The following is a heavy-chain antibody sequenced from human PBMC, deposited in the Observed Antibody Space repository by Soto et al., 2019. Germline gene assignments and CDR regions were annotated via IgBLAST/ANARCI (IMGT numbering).Heavy chain of an antibody. CDR2: ISYVGST. D-gene: IGHD5-18*01. CDR3: SRGILV. CDR1: GGSINSGGYC. J-gene: IGHJ4*02. Sequence: QVPLQESGPGLVKPSQTLSLPCTVSGGSINSGGYCWSWLRQHAGKGLDWIACISYVGSTSYNPSLKRRDTISVDTSKNQFSLKLTTVTAADTAVYYCSRGILVWGQGALITVAS. V-gene: IGHV4-31*03.